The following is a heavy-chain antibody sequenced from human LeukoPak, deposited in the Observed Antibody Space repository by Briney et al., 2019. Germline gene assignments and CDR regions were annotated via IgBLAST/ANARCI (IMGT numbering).Heavy chain of an antibody. Sequence: GGSLRLSCAASGFTFSSYGMNWVRQAPGKGLEWVSSISSSSSYIYYADSVKGRFTISRDNAKNSLYLQMNSLRAEDTALYYCAKDRTYYYDSSGHFYYWGQGTLVTVSS. V-gene: IGHV3-21*04. CDR3: AKDRTYYYDSSGHFYY. CDR1: GFTFSSYG. CDR2: ISSSSSYI. J-gene: IGHJ4*02. D-gene: IGHD3-22*01.